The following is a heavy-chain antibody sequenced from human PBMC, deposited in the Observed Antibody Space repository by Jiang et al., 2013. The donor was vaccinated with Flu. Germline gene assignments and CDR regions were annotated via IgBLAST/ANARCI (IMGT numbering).Heavy chain of an antibody. J-gene: IGHJ4*02. Sequence: GLVKPGGSLRLSCAASGFTFSSYSMNWVRQAPGKGLEWVSSISSSSSYIYYADSVKGRFTISRDNAKNSLYLQMNSLRAEDTAVYYCAPFGSSSTSWSKRVIFDYWGQGTLVTVSS. V-gene: IGHV3-21*01. CDR3: APFGSSSTSWSKRVIFDY. D-gene: IGHD2-2*01. CDR2: ISSSSSYI. CDR1: GFTFSSYS.